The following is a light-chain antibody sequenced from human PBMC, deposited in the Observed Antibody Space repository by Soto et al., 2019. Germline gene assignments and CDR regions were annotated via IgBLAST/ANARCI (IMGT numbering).Light chain of an antibody. V-gene: IGKV1-33*01. CDR1: HIVDTS. CDR2: DAS. J-gene: IGKJ4*01. Sequence: DIQMTQSPSSLSASVGDRVTVTCRTSHIVDTSLNWYQQKPGKAPKLLIYDASNLETGVPSRFSGSGSGTDFTFTISSLQPEDIATYYCQQYDNLPLTFGGGTKVEIK. CDR3: QQYDNLPLT.